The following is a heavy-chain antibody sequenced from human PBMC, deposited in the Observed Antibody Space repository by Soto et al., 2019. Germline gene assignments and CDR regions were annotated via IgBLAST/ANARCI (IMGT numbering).Heavy chain of an antibody. CDR2: FGGSGGT. J-gene: IGHJ6*03. Sequence: EVQVLESGGGLVQPGGSLRLSCVGSGFIFSNYAMAWVRQAPGKGREWVSGFGGSGGTYYADSVKGRYIISRDNSKNTLYLQMNSLRVEDTTVYYCAKSQSSLYYMDVWGKGTAVTVSS. CDR1: GFIFSNYA. CDR3: AKSQSSLYYMDV. V-gene: IGHV3-23*01.